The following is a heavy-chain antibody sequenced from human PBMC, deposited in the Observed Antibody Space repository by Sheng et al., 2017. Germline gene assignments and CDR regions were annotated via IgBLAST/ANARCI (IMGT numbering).Heavy chain of an antibody. V-gene: IGHV3-30*01. Sequence: QVQLVESGGGVVQPGRSLRLSCAASGFTFSSYAMHWVRQAPGKGLEWVAVISYDGSNKYYADSVKGRFTISRDNSKNTLYLQMNSLRAEDTAVYYCGTLYDFWSGYPNFDYWGQGTLVTVSS. CDR3: GTLYDFWSGYPNFDY. CDR1: GFTFSSYA. J-gene: IGHJ4*02. CDR2: ISYDGSNK. D-gene: IGHD3-3*01.